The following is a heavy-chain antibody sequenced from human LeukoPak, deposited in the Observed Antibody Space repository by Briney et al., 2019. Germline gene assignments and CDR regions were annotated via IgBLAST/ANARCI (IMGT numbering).Heavy chain of an antibody. CDR2: IKKDGSET. CDR1: GFTFSTSW. V-gene: IGHV3-7*03. CDR3: ARPEYGSGIAPLDY. J-gene: IGHJ4*02. D-gene: IGHD3-10*01. Sequence: GGSLRLSCAASGFTFSTSWMSWVRQVPGKGLEWVANIKKDGSETYYVDSVKGRFTISRDNAKNSLYLQMNSLRAEDTAMYYCARPEYGSGIAPLDYWGQGTLVTVSS.